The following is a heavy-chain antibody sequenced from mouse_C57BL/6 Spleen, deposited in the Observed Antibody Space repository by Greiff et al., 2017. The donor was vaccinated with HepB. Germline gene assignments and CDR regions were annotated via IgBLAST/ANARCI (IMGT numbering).Heavy chain of an antibody. CDR3: ARSITTVVAPFDY. CDR2: IYPSDSET. J-gene: IGHJ2*01. CDR1: GYTFTSYW. D-gene: IGHD1-1*01. V-gene: IGHV1-61*01. Sequence: VQLQQPGAELVRPGSSVKLSCKASGYTFTSYWMDWVKQRPGQGLEWIGNIYPSDSETHYNQKFKDKDTLTVDKSSSTAYMQLSSLTSEDSAVYYCARSITTVVAPFDYWGQGTTLTVSS.